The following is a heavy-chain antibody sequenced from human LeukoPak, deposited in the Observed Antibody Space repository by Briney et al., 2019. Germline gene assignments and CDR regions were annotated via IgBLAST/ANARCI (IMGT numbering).Heavy chain of an antibody. CDR1: GFTSSSYA. D-gene: IGHD4/OR15-4a*01. Sequence: PGGSLRLSCAASGFTSSSYAMSWVRQAPGKGLEWVSGINWDGYSTGYADSVRGRFTISRDNAKSTLYLQMNSLRPEDTALYYCVRDLRTDYAFDSWGQGTLVTVSS. J-gene: IGHJ4*02. V-gene: IGHV3-20*04. CDR2: INWDGYST. CDR3: VRDLRTDYAFDS.